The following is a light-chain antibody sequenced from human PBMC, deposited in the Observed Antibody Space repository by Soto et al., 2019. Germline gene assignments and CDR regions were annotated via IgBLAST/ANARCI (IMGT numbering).Light chain of an antibody. Sequence: QSVLTQPASVSGSPGQSITTSCTGTISDIGGYEYVSWYQQHPGKAPRLMIYEVTYRPSGVSNRFSGSKSGSTASLTISGLQAEDEADYYCSSYTENSHLGLYVFGTGTKVTVL. CDR2: EVT. CDR3: SSYTENSHLGLYV. CDR1: ISDIGGYEY. J-gene: IGLJ1*01. V-gene: IGLV2-14*01.